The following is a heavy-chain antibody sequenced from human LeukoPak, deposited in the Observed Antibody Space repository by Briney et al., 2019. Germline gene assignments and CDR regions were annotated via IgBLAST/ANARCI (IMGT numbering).Heavy chain of an antibody. Sequence: QPGGSLRLSCATSGFSFTDYPTNWVRQAPGKGLEWISNIRTTAEGAKYAYYADSVKGRVTISRDDGKNTLYLHMNSLRDDDTAVYYCATDQRYAFDYWGQGILVTVSS. CDR1: GFSFTDYP. CDR3: ATDQRYAFDY. D-gene: IGHD3-9*01. V-gene: IGHV3-48*02. CDR2: IRTTAEGAKYA. J-gene: IGHJ4*02.